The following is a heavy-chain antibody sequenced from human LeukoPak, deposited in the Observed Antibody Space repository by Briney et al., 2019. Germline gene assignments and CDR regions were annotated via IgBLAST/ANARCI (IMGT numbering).Heavy chain of an antibody. CDR2: ISAFNGYT. CDR1: GYTFTSYG. CDR3: VRDRRFSSGLSYYYYGMDV. D-gene: IGHD5-18*01. Sequence: ASVKVSCKASGYTFTSYGISWVRQAPGQGLEWGGWISAFNGYTNYIQKFQGRVTMTTDTSTSTAYMELRSLRSDDTAVYYCVRDRRFSSGLSYYYYGMDVWGQGTTVTVSS. V-gene: IGHV1-18*01. J-gene: IGHJ6*02.